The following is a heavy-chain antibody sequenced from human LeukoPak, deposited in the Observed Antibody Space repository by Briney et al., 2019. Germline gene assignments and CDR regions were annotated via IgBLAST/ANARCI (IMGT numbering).Heavy chain of an antibody. CDR3: AGSNYYDSSGYCDY. Sequence: SVKVSCKASGGTFSSYAISWVRQAPGQGLEWMGRIVPIFGTANYAQKFQGRVTITTDESTSTAYMELSSLRSEDTAVYYCAGSNYYDSSGYCDYWGQGTLVTVS. J-gene: IGHJ4*02. CDR1: GGTFSSYA. CDR2: IVPIFGTA. V-gene: IGHV1-69*05. D-gene: IGHD3-22*01.